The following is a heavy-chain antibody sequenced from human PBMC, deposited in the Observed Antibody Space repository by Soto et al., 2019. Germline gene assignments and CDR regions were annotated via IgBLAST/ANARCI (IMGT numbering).Heavy chain of an antibody. D-gene: IGHD4-17*01. Sequence: SETLSLTCTVSGGSISSYYWSWIRQPPGKGLEWIGYIYYSGSTNYNPSLKIRVTISVDTSKNQFSLKLSSVTAADTAVYYCAREGPDYGDDTSFKFRNWFDPWGQGTLVTVSS. CDR1: GGSISSYY. CDR2: IYYSGST. V-gene: IGHV4-59*01. J-gene: IGHJ5*02. CDR3: AREGPDYGDDTSFKFRNWFDP.